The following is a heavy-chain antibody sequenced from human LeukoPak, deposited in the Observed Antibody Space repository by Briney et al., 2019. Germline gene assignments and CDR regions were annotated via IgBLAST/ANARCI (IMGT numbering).Heavy chain of an antibody. D-gene: IGHD6-13*01. CDR3: ARWSSSWENNWLDP. Sequence: PSETLSLTCTVSSGSINSDSHYWGWSRQPPGKGLEWIRSVYYKGTTQYNPSLKSRATMSVDTSNKRFSLSLTSATAADTGMYFCARWSSSWENNWLDPWGQGILVTVSS. V-gene: IGHV4-39*07. CDR2: VYYKGTT. CDR1: SGSINSDSHY. J-gene: IGHJ5*02.